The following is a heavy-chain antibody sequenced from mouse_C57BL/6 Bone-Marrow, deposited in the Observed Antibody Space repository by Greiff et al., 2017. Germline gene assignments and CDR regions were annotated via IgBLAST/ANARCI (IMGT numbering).Heavy chain of an antibody. J-gene: IGHJ1*03. CDR2: ILPGSGST. D-gene: IGHD1-1*01. CDR3: ARDYYGSSPYWYFDV. Sequence: VQVVESGAELMKPGASVKLSCKATGYTFTGYWIEWVKQRPGHGLEWIGEILPGSGSTNYNEKFKGKATFTADTSSNTAYMQLSSLTTEDSATYYCARDYYGSSPYWYFDVWGTGTTVTVSS. V-gene: IGHV1-9*01. CDR1: GYTFTGYW.